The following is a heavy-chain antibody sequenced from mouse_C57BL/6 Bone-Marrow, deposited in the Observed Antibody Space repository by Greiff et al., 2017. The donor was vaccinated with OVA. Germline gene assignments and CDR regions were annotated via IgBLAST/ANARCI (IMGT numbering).Heavy chain of an antibody. D-gene: IGHD1-1*01. V-gene: IGHV7-1*01. CDR3: ERDDYCWYVDV. Sequence: EVNVVESGGGLVQSGRSLRLSCATSGFTFSDFYMEWVRQAPGKGLEWIAASRNKTNDYTTAYSASVKGRFIVSSDSSQSILYLQMNALSAEDTAIYMCERDDYCWYVDVWGTGTTVTVPS. CDR1: GFTFSDFY. J-gene: IGHJ1*03. CDR2: SRNKTNDYTT.